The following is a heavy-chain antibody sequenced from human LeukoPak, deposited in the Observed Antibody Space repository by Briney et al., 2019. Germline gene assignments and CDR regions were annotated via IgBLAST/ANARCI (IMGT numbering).Heavy chain of an antibody. D-gene: IGHD4-11*01. V-gene: IGHV3-23*01. Sequence: PGGSLRLSCAASGFTFSSYAMSWVRQAPGKGLEWVSAISGSGGSTYYADSVKGRFTISRDNSKNTLYLQMNSLRAEDTAVYYCAGPGGGYSNYVPFDYWGQGTLVTVSS. CDR2: ISGSGGST. CDR1: GFTFSSYA. J-gene: IGHJ4*02. CDR3: AGPGGGYSNYVPFDY.